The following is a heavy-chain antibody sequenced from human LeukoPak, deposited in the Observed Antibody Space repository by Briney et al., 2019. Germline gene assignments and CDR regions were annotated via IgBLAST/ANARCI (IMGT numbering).Heavy chain of an antibody. D-gene: IGHD2-2*01. CDR2: ISYDGSNK. CDR1: GFTFSSYA. Sequence: PGRSLRLSCAASGFTFSSYAMHWVRQAPGKRLEWVAVISYDGSNKYYADSVKGRFTISRDNSKNTLYLQMNSLRAEDTAVYYCATPPKGSTNDYWGQGTLVTVSS. V-gene: IGHV3-30-3*01. J-gene: IGHJ4*02. CDR3: ATPPKGSTNDY.